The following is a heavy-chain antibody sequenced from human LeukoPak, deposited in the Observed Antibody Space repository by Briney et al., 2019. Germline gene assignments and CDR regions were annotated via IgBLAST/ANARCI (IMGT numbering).Heavy chain of an antibody. CDR1: GGTFSSYA. CDR2: IIPIVNIT. J-gene: IGHJ6*03. D-gene: IGHD3-10*01. Sequence: SVKVSCKASGGTFSSYAISWVRQAPGQGLEWMGRIIPIVNITNYAQKFQDRVTISTDESTSTAYMELSSLRSADTAVYYCARGVTLVRGVDYYYYMDVWGKGTTVTVSS. V-gene: IGHV1-69*04. CDR3: ARGVTLVRGVDYYYYMDV.